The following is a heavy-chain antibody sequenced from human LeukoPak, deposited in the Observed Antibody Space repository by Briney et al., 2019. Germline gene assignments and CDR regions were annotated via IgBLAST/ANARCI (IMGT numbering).Heavy chain of an antibody. CDR1: GYSFTSYY. CDR3: ARSSGYYSSHFYMHV. D-gene: IGHD3-22*01. V-gene: IGHV1-46*01. CDR2: INPSGDPT. Sequence: ASVKVSCKASGYSFTSYYMHWVRQAPGQGLEWVGIINPSGDPTTYAQKFQGRVTMTSDMSTSTVYMGLSSLRSEDTAVYYCARSSGYYSSHFYMHVWGKGTTVTVSS. J-gene: IGHJ6*03.